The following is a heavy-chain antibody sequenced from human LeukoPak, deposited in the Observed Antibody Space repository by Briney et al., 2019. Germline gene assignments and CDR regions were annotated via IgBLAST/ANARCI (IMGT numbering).Heavy chain of an antibody. V-gene: IGHV3-23*01. CDR2: LSRGGDTT. J-gene: IGHJ4*02. Sequence: GGSLRLSCSVTGVYFNMFPIHWVRQAPGKGLEWVSGLSRGGDTTIYVDSLKGRFTISRDSSKKMVFLQMNSLKSEDTALYYCAKEQLIRHCMDGVCMEGYYFDYWGRGTPVTVSS. D-gene: IGHD2-8*02. CDR1: GVYFNMFP. CDR3: AKEQLIRHCMDGVCMEGYYFDY.